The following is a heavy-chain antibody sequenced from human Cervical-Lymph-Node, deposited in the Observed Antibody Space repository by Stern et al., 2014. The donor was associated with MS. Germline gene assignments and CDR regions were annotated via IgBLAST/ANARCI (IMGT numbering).Heavy chain of an antibody. V-gene: IGHV3-21*01. CDR3: ARDALMHYYYGLDV. CDR1: GFTFSDYT. Sequence: EMQLVESGGGLVKPGGSLRLSCAVSGFTFSDYTMHWVRQAPGKGLEWVSSFSSSRNYIYYADSVTGRFTISRDNAENSLYLQMNSLRAEDTAVYYCARDALMHYYYGLDVWGQGTTVTVSS. D-gene: IGHD3-16*01. J-gene: IGHJ6*02. CDR2: FSSSRNYI.